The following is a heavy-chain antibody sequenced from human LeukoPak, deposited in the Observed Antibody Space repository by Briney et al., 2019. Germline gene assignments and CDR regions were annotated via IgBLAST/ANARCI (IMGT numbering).Heavy chain of an antibody. CDR1: GFTFTVAW. CDR3: VWSSSWEKRYYLDY. V-gene: IGHV3-15*05. Sequence: GGSLRLSCAASGFTFTVAWMSWVRQAPGKGLEWLGRIKSKTDVAPIDYAAPVKGRFTISRDDSKNTVYLQMNTVKTEDTAVYYCVWSSSWEKRYYLDYWGQGTLVTVSS. J-gene: IGHJ4*02. CDR2: IKSKTDVAPI. D-gene: IGHD6-13*01.